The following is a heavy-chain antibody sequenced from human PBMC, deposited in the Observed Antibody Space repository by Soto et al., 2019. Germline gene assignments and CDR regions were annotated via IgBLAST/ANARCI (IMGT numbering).Heavy chain of an antibody. CDR1: GFTFSDYY. V-gene: IGHV3-11*06. D-gene: IGHD2-2*02. Sequence: PGGSLRLSCSASGFTFSDYYMSWIRQAPGKGLEWVSYISSSSSTRYADSVKGRFTISRDNTKNSLYLQMNSLRAEDTAVYYCVIDSSDIVVVPATIEGVRAPWGQGTLVTVSS. CDR3: VIDSSDIVVVPATIEGVRAP. CDR2: ISSSSST. J-gene: IGHJ5*02.